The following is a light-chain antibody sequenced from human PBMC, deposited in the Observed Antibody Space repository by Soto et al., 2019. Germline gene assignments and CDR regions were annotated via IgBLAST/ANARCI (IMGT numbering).Light chain of an antibody. J-gene: IGKJ1*01. CDR2: DAS. V-gene: IGKV3-20*01. CDR1: QSVSSSY. Sequence: EIVLTQSPGTLSLSPGERATLSCRASQSVSSSYLGWYQQKPGQAPRLLLYDASSRATGIPDRFSGSGSGTDFTLTIRRVEPEDFAVYYCQQFGRSPWTFGQGTKVEIK. CDR3: QQFGRSPWT.